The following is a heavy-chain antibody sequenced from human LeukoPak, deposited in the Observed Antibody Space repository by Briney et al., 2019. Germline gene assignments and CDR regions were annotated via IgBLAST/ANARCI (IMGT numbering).Heavy chain of an antibody. CDR3: ARELWFANAPGSWLDP. J-gene: IGHJ5*02. V-gene: IGHV4-30-2*01. D-gene: IGHD3-10*01. CDR1: GDSISSGTYS. CDR2: IFHTGST. Sequence: SETLSLTCVVSGDSISSGTYSWSWIRQPPGRGLEWIGYIFHTGSTFYNPSLKSRVTISDDTSKNQFSLRLNSVTAADTAVYYCARELWFANAPGSWLDPWGQGTLVTVSS.